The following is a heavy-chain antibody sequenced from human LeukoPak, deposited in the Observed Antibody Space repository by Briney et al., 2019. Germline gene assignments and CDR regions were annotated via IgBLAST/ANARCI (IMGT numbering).Heavy chain of an antibody. CDR1: GFTFSNSA. V-gene: IGHV3-23*01. CDR2: IGSDSCRT. J-gene: IGHJ4*02. D-gene: IGHD3-9*01. CDR3: AIAPLRYSCECHYYY. Sequence: GGSLRLSCAASGFTFSNSAMNWVRQAPGKGLEWVSSIGSDSCRTYYAASVKGRFTISRDNSRNTLYLQMNSLRAEDTAVYYCAIAPLRYSCECHYYYWGQGTLVAVSS.